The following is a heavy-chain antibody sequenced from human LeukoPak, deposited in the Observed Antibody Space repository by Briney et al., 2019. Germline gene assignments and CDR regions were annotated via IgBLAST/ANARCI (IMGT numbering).Heavy chain of an antibody. J-gene: IGHJ5*02. D-gene: IGHD6-6*01. Sequence: PGGSLRLSCAASGFTVSSNEMSWVRQAPGKGLEWVSSISGGSTYYADSVKGRFTISRDNSKNTLYLQMNSLRAEDTAVYYCAKDHKQLVSVVFDPWGQGTLVTVSS. V-gene: IGHV3-38-3*01. CDR3: AKDHKQLVSVVFDP. CDR1: GFTVSSNE. CDR2: ISGGST.